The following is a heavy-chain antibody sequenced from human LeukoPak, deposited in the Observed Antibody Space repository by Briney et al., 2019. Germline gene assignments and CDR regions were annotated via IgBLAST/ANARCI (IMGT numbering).Heavy chain of an antibody. CDR1: GFTFSNYW. CDR2: IQKDGSEK. V-gene: IGHV3-7*01. D-gene: IGHD3-22*01. Sequence: GGSLRLSCVASGFTFSNYWMSWVRQAPGKGLEWVANIQKDGSEKHYVASVEGRFTISRDNAENSLFLQLNSLRVGDTAVYYCVRLWDSSGFFGYWGQGALVTVSS. J-gene: IGHJ4*02. CDR3: VRLWDSSGFFGY.